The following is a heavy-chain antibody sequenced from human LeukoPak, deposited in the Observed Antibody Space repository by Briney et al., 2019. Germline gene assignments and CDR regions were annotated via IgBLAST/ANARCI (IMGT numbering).Heavy chain of an antibody. CDR2: IVVGSGIT. CDR3: AAPRRCPHTLMDPRDAFDI. Sequence: SVKASCKASRFTFISSGMQWVRQARGQRLEWIGWIVVGSGITNYAQKLQGRVTITRDMVKSTAYMEMSSLRSEDTAVYYCAAPRRCPHTLMDPRDAFDIWGQGTMVTVSS. CDR1: RFTFISSG. V-gene: IGHV1-58*02. J-gene: IGHJ3*02. D-gene: IGHD5-18*01.